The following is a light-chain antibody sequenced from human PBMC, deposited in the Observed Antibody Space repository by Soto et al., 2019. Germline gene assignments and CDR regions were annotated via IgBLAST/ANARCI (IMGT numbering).Light chain of an antibody. CDR3: VLYMGSGIWV. Sequence: QSALTQPPSASGSPGQSVTISCTGTSSDVGGHTYVSWYQQHPGKAPKLMIYEVSKRPSGVPDRFSGSKSGNTASLTVSGVQAEDEADYYCVLYMGSGIWVFGGGTQLTVL. J-gene: IGLJ3*02. CDR1: SSDVGGHTY. CDR2: EVS. V-gene: IGLV2-8*01.